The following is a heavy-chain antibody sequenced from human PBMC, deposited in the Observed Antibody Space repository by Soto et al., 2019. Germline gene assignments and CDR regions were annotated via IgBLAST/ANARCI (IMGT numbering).Heavy chain of an antibody. CDR3: AKVRIRQWLDEEALDY. Sequence: PGGSLRLSCAASGFTFSSYGMHWVRQAPGKGLEWVAVISYDGSNEYYADSVKGRFTISRDNSKNTLYLQMNSLRAEDTAVYYCAKVRIRQWLDEEALDYWGQGTLVTVSS. CDR1: GFTFSSYG. V-gene: IGHV3-30*18. J-gene: IGHJ4*02. CDR2: ISYDGSNE. D-gene: IGHD6-19*01.